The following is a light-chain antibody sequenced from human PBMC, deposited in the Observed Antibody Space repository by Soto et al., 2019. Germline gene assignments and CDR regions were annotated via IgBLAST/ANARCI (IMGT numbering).Light chain of an antibody. CDR3: CSYAGSYTWV. Sequence: QSALTQPRSVSGSPGQSVTISCTGTSGDVGGYTYVSWYQQHPGKAPKLMIYDVSNRPSGVPDRFSGSKSGNTASLTISGLQTEDEADYYCCSYAGSYTWVFGGGTKLTVL. CDR1: SGDVGGYTY. J-gene: IGLJ3*02. V-gene: IGLV2-11*01. CDR2: DVS.